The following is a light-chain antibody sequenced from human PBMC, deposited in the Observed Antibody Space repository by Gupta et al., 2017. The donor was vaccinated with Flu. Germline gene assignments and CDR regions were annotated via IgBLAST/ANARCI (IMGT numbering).Light chain of an antibody. CDR3: QQSYSAPWT. Sequence: DIQMTQSPSSLSASVGDRVTITCRASQSIGRYLNWYQQKPGKAPKLLIYAASSLQSWVPSKFSGSGSGTDFTLTISSLQTEDFATYYCQQSYSAPWTFGQGTKVEVK. CDR1: QSIGRY. V-gene: IGKV1-39*01. CDR2: AAS. J-gene: IGKJ1*01.